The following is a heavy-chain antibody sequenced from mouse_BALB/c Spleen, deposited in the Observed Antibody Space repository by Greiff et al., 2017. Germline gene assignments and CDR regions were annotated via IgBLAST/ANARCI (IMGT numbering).Heavy chain of an antibody. Sequence: EVKLQQSGPELVKPGASVKISCKTSGYTFTEYTMHWVKQSHGKSLEWIGGINPNNGGTSYNQKFKGKATLTVDKSSSTAYMELRSLTSEDSAVYYCARENYYYGSPSWFAYWGQGTLVTVSA. V-gene: IGHV1-18*01. D-gene: IGHD1-1*01. CDR3: ARENYYYGSPSWFAY. J-gene: IGHJ3*01. CDR2: INPNNGGT. CDR1: GYTFTEYT.